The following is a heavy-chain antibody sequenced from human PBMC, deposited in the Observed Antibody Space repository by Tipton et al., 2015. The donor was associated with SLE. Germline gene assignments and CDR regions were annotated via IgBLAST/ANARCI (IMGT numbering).Heavy chain of an antibody. J-gene: IGHJ4*02. V-gene: IGHV4-39*07. CDR2: IYYSGST. D-gene: IGHD3-9*01. CDR3: ARGWSLDWAPFGF. Sequence: TLSLTCTVSGGSISSSNYYWAWIRQPPGKGLEWIGTIYYSGSTYYNPSLKSRVTISIDTSKNQFSLKLTSVTAADTAVYYCARGWSLDWAPFGFWGQGTLVTVSS. CDR1: GGSISSSNYY.